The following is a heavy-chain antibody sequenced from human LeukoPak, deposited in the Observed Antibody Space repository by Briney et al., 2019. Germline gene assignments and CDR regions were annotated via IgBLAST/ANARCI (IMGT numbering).Heavy chain of an antibody. J-gene: IGHJ4*02. CDR2: IYTSGST. CDR3: ARDPAGRGFSDY. D-gene: IGHD1-26*01. CDR1: GGPISSYY. V-gene: IGHV4-4*07. Sequence: SETLSLTSTVSGGPISSYYWSWIRQPAGKGLEWIGRIYTSGSTNYNPSLKSRVTMSVDTSKNQFSLKLSSVTAADTAVYYCARDPAGRGFSDYWGQGTLVTVSS.